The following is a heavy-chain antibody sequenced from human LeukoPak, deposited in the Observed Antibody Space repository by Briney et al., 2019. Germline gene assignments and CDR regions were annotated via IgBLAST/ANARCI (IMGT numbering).Heavy chain of an antibody. CDR2: TSGSGGRT. Sequence: PGASLRLSCAASGFTFSSYAMSWVRQAPGKGLEWVSATSGSGGRTYYADSVKGRFTISRDNSKNTLYLQMNSLRVEDTTVYYCAKDLGFSTVTTFRIWGQGTMVTVSA. D-gene: IGHD4-17*01. CDR3: AKDLGFSTVTTFRI. V-gene: IGHV3-23*01. J-gene: IGHJ3*02. CDR1: GFTFSSYA.